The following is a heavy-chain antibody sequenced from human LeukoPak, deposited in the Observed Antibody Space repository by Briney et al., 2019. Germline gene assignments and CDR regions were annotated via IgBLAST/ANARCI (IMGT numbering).Heavy chain of an antibody. D-gene: IGHD3-10*01. CDR2: IFPSGGEI. CDR3: AREVYYYFDY. V-gene: IGHV3-23*01. J-gene: IGHJ4*02. CDR1: GFTFSTCT. Sequence: GGSLRLSCAASGFTFSTCTMIWVRQPPGKGREWVSSIFPSGGEIHYADSVRGRFTISRDNSKSTLSLQMNSLRAEDTAVYYCAREVYYYFDYWGQGTLVTVSS.